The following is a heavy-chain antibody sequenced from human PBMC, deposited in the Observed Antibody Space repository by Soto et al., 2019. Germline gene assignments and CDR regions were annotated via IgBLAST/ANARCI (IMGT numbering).Heavy chain of an antibody. Sequence: SPTLSLTCAISGDSVSNNSAAWNCIRRSPSRVLEWLGSTYYRSRWYSDYAVSVRSRIDINADTSKNQVSLQLNSVTPEDTAVYYCARSEEDSDYYYYGMDVWGQGNTVTVSS. J-gene: IGHJ6*02. D-gene: IGHD2-15*01. V-gene: IGHV6-1*01. CDR3: ARSEEDSDYYYYGMDV. CDR2: TYYRSRWYS. CDR1: GDSVSNNSAA.